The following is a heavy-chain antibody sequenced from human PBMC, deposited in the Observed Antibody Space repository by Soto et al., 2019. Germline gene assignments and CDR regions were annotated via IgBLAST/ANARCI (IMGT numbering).Heavy chain of an antibody. CDR3: ARELRSTGY. D-gene: IGHD4-17*01. V-gene: IGHV1-2*02. CDR1: GYTFTGYY. CDR2: INPNTGGT. J-gene: IGHJ4*02. Sequence: ASVKVSCKASGYTFTGYYMHWVRQAPEQGLEWLGLINPNTGGTKFAQKFQGRVSMTRDTSITTAYMELSSLRSDDTAVYYCARELRSTGYWGQGTLVTVSS.